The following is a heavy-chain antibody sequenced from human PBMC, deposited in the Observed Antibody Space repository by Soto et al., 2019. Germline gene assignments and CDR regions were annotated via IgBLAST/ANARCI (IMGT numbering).Heavy chain of an antibody. CDR3: AKDVTGTTPY. J-gene: IGHJ4*02. Sequence: PGGSLRLSCAASGFTFSSYSMHWVRQAPGKGLEWVAVISYDGRKKYYAESVKGRFTISRDNSKNTLYVQMNSLRAEDTAVYYCAKDVTGTTPYWGEGTLVTVS. D-gene: IGHD1-20*01. V-gene: IGHV3-30*18. CDR1: GFTFSSYS. CDR2: ISYDGRKK.